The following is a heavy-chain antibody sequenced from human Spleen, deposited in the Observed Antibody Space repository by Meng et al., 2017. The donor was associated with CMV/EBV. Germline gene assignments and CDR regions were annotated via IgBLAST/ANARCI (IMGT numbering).Heavy chain of an antibody. CDR3: ARRISQYYDFWSGYYQP. V-gene: IGHV1-2*02. CDR2: INPNSGDT. J-gene: IGHJ1*01. Sequence: ASVKVSCKPSRYTFTGYYMHWVRQAPGQGFEWMGWINPNSGDTNFAQKFQGRVTLTRDTSIGTVYMELSRLRSDDTAMYYCARRISQYYDFWSGYYQPWGQGTLVTVSS. CDR1: RYTFTGYY. D-gene: IGHD3-3*01.